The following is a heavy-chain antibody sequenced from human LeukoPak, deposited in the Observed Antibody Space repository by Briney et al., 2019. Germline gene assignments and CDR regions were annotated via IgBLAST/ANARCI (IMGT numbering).Heavy chain of an antibody. V-gene: IGHV4-59*01. J-gene: IGHJ3*02. Sequence: SETLSLTCTVSGGSISSYYWSWIRQPPGKGLEWIGYIYYSGSTNYNPSLKSRVTISVDTSKSQFSLKLSSVTAADTAVYYCARDAAVDNAFDIWGQGTMVTVSS. D-gene: IGHD5-12*01. CDR2: IYYSGST. CDR3: ARDAAVDNAFDI. CDR1: GGSISSYY.